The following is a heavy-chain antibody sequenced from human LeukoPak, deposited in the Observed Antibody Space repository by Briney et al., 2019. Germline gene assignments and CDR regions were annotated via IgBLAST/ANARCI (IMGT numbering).Heavy chain of an antibody. D-gene: IGHD3-3*01. V-gene: IGHV4-4*07. CDR3: ARQPSGYLKYYFDC. CDR1: GGSISSYY. J-gene: IGHJ4*02. CDR2: IYTSGST. Sequence: SETLSLTCTVSGGSISSYYWSWIRQPAGKGLEWIGRIYTSGSTNYNPSLKSRVTMSVDTSKNQFSLKLSSVTAADTAVYYCARQPSGYLKYYFDCWGQGTLVTVSS.